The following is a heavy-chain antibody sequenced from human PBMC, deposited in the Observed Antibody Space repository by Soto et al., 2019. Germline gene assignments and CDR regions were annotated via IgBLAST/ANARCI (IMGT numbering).Heavy chain of an antibody. CDR3: ARGIWVATTASYYFDS. V-gene: IGHV1-3*01. CDR1: GYTFSKYA. J-gene: IGHJ4*02. Sequence: QVQLVQSGPEVKKPGTSVILSCKASGYTFSKYALQWVRQALGQRLEWMGWINAGNGNTKYSENFQGRLTITRDTSANTAYMDLRSLTSEDTAVYYCARGIWVATTASYYFDSWGQGTQVTVSS. D-gene: IGHD5-12*01. CDR2: INAGNGNT.